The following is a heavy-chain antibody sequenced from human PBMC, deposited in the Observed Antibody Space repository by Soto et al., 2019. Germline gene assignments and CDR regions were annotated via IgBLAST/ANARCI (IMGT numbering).Heavy chain of an antibody. Sequence: SETLSLTCNVSDDSLSTYYWSWIRQPAGKGLEWIGRIYASGSTNYNPSLKGRVSMSVDTSKKQFSLRMISVTAADTAMYYCARSAIPRGGWFRPWGQGVLVTVSS. CDR1: DDSLSTYY. D-gene: IGHD2-21*01. J-gene: IGHJ5*02. CDR3: ARSAIPRGGWFRP. V-gene: IGHV4-4*07. CDR2: IYASGST.